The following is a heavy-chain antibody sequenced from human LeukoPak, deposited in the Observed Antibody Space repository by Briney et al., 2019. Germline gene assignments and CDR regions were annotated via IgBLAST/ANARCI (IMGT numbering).Heavy chain of an antibody. CDR3: TSWGDTTAEYFQR. CDR2: INPDGRDT. CDR1: GFTFNRCW. D-gene: IGHD2-21*02. J-gene: IGHJ1*01. Sequence: GGSLRLSCVVSGFTFNRCWMNWVRQAPGKGLEWVAHINPDGRDTYYVDSVKGRFTISRDNAQNSVYLQMNSLRVEDMAVYYCTSWGDTTAEYFQRWGQGTLVTVSS. V-gene: IGHV3-7*01.